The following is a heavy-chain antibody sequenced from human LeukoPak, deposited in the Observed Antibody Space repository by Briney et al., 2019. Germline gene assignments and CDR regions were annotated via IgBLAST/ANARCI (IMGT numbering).Heavy chain of an antibody. CDR1: GGSFSGYY. CDR2: INHSGST. V-gene: IGHV4-34*01. J-gene: IGHJ6*02. Sequence: SETLSLTCAVYGGSFSGYYWSWIRQPPGKGLEWIGKINHSGSTNYNPSLKSRVTISVDRSKNQFSLKLSSVTAADTALYFCAKGEHRGYIDDGMDVWGQGTTVTVSS. CDR3: AKGEHRGYIDDGMDV. D-gene: IGHD5-12*01.